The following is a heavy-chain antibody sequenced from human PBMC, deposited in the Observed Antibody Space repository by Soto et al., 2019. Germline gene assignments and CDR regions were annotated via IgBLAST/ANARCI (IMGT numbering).Heavy chain of an antibody. D-gene: IGHD2-21*02. Sequence: PGESLKISCKGSGYSFTSYWIGWVRQVPGKGLEWMGIIYPGDSDTRYSPSFQGQVTISADKSISTAYLQWSSLKASDTAMSYCARMGPNIVVVTAIPKAPFDYWGQGTLDTVSS. CDR3: ARMGPNIVVVTAIPKAPFDY. J-gene: IGHJ4*02. CDR1: GYSFTSYW. CDR2: IYPGDSDT. V-gene: IGHV5-51*01.